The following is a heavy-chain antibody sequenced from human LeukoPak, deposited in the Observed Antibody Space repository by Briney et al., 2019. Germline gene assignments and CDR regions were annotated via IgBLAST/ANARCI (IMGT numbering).Heavy chain of an antibody. CDR3: AKELYGNPSGY. D-gene: IGHD2-8*01. CDR2: ISGDGGTI. Sequence: GGSLRLSCAASGFTLRSSAMSWVRQAPGKGLEWVSAISGDGGTISYAASVRGRFTISRDNAKNTQFLQMSSLRAGDTALYYCAKELYGNPSGYWGQGTRVTVTS. CDR1: GFTLRSSA. V-gene: IGHV3-23*01. J-gene: IGHJ4*02.